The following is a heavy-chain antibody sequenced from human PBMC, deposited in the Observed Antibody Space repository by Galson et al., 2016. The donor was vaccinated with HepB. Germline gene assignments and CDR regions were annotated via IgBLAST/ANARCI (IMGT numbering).Heavy chain of an antibody. J-gene: IGHJ6*02. D-gene: IGHD2-2*01. CDR1: GGTFSSYA. V-gene: IGHV1-69*13. CDR3: ARGAWYQLLGDYNYYYGLDV. CDR2: IIPIFGTV. Sequence: SVKVSCKASGGTFSSYAISWVRQAPGQGLEWMGGIIPIFGTVNYAQRFQGRVTITADESTSTAYMELSSLRSEDTAVYYCARGAWYQLLGDYNYYYGLDVWGQGTTVTVS.